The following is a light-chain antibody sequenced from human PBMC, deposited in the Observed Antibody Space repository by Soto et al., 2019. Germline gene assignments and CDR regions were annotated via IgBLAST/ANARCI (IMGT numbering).Light chain of an antibody. V-gene: IGKV1-5*01. CDR3: QQYALFWT. Sequence: IQMTQYPSTQSASIGDTVTITCRASQSVDKKVAWYQQKPWKAPKLLIFDVSTLQSGVPSRFSGRGSGTEFSLSINNLQPDAVATYYCQQYALFWTFGQVSRVHIK. CDR1: QSVDKK. J-gene: IGKJ1*01. CDR2: DVS.